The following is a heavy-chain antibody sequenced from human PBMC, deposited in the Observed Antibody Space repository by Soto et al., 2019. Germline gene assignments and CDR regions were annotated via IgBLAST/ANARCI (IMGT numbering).Heavy chain of an antibody. Sequence: QMQLVQSGPEVKKPGTSVKVSCKASGFTFTSSAVQWVRQARGQRLEWIGWIVVGSGNTNYAQKFQERVTITRDMSKSTAYMELSRLRSEDTAVYYCAAPPQELRSTEYSGVWGQGPLVTVSS. J-gene: IGHJ4*02. V-gene: IGHV1-58*01. CDR1: GFTFTSSA. D-gene: IGHD4-4*01. CDR2: IVVGSGNT. CDR3: AAPPQELRSTEYSGV.